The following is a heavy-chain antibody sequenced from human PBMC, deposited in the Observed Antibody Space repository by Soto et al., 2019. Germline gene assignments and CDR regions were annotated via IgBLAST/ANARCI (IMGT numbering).Heavy chain of an antibody. Sequence: QVQLQESGPGLVKPSETLSLTCTVSGGSISSYYWSWIRQPPGKGLEWIAYISSSGSTKYNPSLSSRVTISLDTSKNQCALKSTSVTAADTAVYYCARLAPRDGDPKTVRAFDIWGQGTMVTVSS. J-gene: IGHJ3*02. CDR3: ARLAPRDGDPKTVRAFDI. CDR2: ISSSGST. D-gene: IGHD1-1*01. CDR1: GGSISSYY. V-gene: IGHV4-59*01.